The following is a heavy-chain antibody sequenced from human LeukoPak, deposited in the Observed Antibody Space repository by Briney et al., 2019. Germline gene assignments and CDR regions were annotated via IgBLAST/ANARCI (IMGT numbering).Heavy chain of an antibody. D-gene: IGHD4-23*01. CDR3: AHRQALDYGGNPQFDY. CDR2: IYWNDDK. CDR1: GFSLSTSGVG. J-gene: IGHJ4*02. Sequence: KSGPTLVNPTQTLTLTCTFSGFSLSTSGVGVGWIRQPPGKALEWLALIYWNDDKRYSPSLKSRLTITKDTSKNQVVLTMTNMDPVDTDTYYCAHRQALDYGGNPQFDYWGQGTLVTVSS. V-gene: IGHV2-5*01.